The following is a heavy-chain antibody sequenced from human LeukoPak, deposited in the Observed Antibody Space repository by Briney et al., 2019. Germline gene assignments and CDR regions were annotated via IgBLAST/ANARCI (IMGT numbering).Heavy chain of an antibody. CDR1: GGSISSYY. CDR2: IYYSGST. V-gene: IGHV4-59*12. J-gene: IGHJ6*03. Sequence: PSETLSLTCTVSGGSISSYYWSWIRQPPGKGLEWIGYIYYSGSTNYNPSLKSRVTISVGTSKNQFSLKLSSVTAADTAVYYCARGVYYYGSAHYYYYYMDVWGKGTTVTVSS. CDR3: ARGVYYYGSAHYYYYYMDV. D-gene: IGHD3-10*01.